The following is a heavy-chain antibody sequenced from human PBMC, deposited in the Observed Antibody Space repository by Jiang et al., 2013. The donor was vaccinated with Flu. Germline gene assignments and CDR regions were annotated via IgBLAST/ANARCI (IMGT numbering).Heavy chain of an antibody. J-gene: IGHJ4*02. CDR2: TYYRSKWYS. D-gene: IGHD1-26*01. CDR1: GDSVSSSHAT. V-gene: IGHV6-1*01. CDR3: ARGMGVSTSSYFDY. Sequence: TLSLTCAISGDSVSSSHATWNWIRQSPSRGLEWLGRTYYRSKWYSDYAVSVESRVTVNPDTSKNQFSLLLNSVTLEDTAVYYCARGMGVSTSSYFDYWGQGTLVTVSS.